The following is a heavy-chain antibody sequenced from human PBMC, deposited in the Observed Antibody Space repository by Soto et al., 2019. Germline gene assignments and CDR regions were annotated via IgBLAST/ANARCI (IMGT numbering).Heavy chain of an antibody. V-gene: IGHV3-30*03. CDR3: AGGQYYFDY. CDR2: ISYDGTNR. J-gene: IGHJ4*02. Sequence: QVQLVESGGGVVQPGRSLRLSCAASGFPFSSYGMHWVRQAPGKGLDWVALISYDGTNRYYADSVKGRFTVSRDNSKNTLYLQMSSLRAEDTAVYYCAGGQYYFDYCGQGTLVSVSS. D-gene: IGHD2-15*01. CDR1: GFPFSSYG.